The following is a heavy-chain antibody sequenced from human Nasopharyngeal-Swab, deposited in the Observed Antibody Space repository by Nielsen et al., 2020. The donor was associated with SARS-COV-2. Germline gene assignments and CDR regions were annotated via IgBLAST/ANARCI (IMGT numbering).Heavy chain of an antibody. J-gene: IGHJ6*03. D-gene: IGHD2-2*01. Sequence: SEALSLTCAGYGGSFSASYWGWILQPPGKGLEWIAEINHSGSANYNPSLKSRVTLSVDTSMNQFSLELSSVTAADTAVYYCARGLSGIVPAPILGLGPYYYYYYMDVWGKGTTVTVSS. V-gene: IGHV4-34*01. CDR1: GGSFSASY. CDR3: ARGLSGIVPAPILGLGPYYYYYYMDV. CDR2: INHSGSA.